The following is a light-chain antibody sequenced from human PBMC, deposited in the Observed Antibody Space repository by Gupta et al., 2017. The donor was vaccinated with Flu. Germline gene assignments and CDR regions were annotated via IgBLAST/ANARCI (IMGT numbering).Light chain of an antibody. CDR2: GAS. J-gene: IGKJ1*01. CDR3: QQYGSSPRT. V-gene: IGKV3-20*01. CDR1: QSVSSSY. Sequence: GERATLSCRASQSVSSSYLAWYQQKPGQAPRLLIYGASSRATGIPDRFSGSESGTDFTLTISRLEPEDFAVYYCQQYGSSPRTFGQGTKVEIK.